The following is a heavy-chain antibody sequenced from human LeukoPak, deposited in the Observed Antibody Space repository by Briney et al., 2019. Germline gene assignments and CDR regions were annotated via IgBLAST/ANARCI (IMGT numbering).Heavy chain of an antibody. D-gene: IGHD5-12*01. CDR3: ARTSHYVDIAATIPYGIYYFDY. CDR2: INPSGGST. CDR1: GYTFTSYY. J-gene: IGHJ4*02. V-gene: IGHV1-46*01. Sequence: WASVKVSCKASGYTFTSYYMHWVRQAPGQGLEWMGIINPSGGSTSYAQKFQGRVTMTRDMSTSTAYMELRSLRSDDTAVYYCARTSHYVDIAATIPYGIYYFDYWGQGTLVTVSS.